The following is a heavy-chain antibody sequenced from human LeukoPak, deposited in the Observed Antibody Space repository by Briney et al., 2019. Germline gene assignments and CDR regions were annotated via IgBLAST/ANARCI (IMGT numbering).Heavy chain of an antibody. J-gene: IGHJ4*02. D-gene: IGHD5-18*01. V-gene: IGHV4-59*08. CDR3: ARSRGYSYGTTFLDY. Sequence: PSETLSLTCTVSGGSINSYYWSWIRQPPGRGLEWIGYIFYTGSTNYNPSLQSRVTISVDTSKNQFSLKLSSVTAADTAVYYCARSRGYSYGTTFLDYWGQGTLVTVSS. CDR1: GGSINSYY. CDR2: IFYTGST.